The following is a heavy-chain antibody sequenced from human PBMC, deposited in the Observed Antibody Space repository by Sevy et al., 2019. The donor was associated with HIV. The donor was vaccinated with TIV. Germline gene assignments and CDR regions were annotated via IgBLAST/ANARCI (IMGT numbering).Heavy chain of an antibody. CDR3: ARDLEFYDYGDYGPAFMPDY. Sequence: GGSLRLSCTASGFTFSTHAAHWVRQAPGKGLEWVAVISYDGHMKYYADSVKGRFTISRDNSKSALYMDMNSLRAEDTAVYYCARDLEFYDYGDYGPAFMPDYWGQGTLVTVSS. CDR2: ISYDGHMK. CDR1: GFTFSTHA. V-gene: IGHV3-30-3*01. J-gene: IGHJ4*02. D-gene: IGHD4-17*01.